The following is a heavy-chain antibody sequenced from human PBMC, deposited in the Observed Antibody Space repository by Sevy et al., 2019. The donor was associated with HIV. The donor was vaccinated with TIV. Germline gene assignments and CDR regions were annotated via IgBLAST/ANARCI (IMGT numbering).Heavy chain of an antibody. CDR3: ARGFCSGGSCYPYYFDY. V-gene: IGHV3-33*01. Sequence: GESLKISCAASAFTFSRYDMHWVRQAPGKGLEWVALIWYDGSNKYYADSVKGRFTISRDNSKNTLYLHMNSLRVEDTAVYYCARGFCSGGSCYPYYFDYWGQGTLVTVSS. D-gene: IGHD2-15*01. J-gene: IGHJ4*02. CDR2: IWYDGSNK. CDR1: AFTFSRYD.